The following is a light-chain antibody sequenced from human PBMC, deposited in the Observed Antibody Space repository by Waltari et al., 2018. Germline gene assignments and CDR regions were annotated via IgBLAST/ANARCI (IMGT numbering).Light chain of an antibody. Sequence: DIVMTQTPLSLPITPGEPASISCRSSQSLLHSNGNTYLHWYLQKPGQSPQFLIYGVSSRASGVPDRFSGSGSGTDFTLKISKVEAEDVGVYYCVQATAFPFTFGPGTKLDIK. J-gene: IGKJ3*01. V-gene: IGKV2-40*01. CDR2: GVS. CDR1: QSLLHSNGNTY. CDR3: VQATAFPFT.